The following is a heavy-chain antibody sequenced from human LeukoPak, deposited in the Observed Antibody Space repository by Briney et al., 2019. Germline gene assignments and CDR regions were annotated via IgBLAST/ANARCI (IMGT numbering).Heavy chain of an antibody. CDR3: ARIMPGSWYWDY. D-gene: IGHD6-13*01. V-gene: IGHV3-21*01. CDR2: ISSSSSYI. CDR1: GFTFSSYS. Sequence: GGSLRLSCAASGFTFSSYSMNWVRQAPGKGLEWVSSISSSSSYIYYADSVKGRFTISRDNAKNSLYLQMNSLRAEDTAVYYCARIMPGSWYWDYWGQGTLVTVSS. J-gene: IGHJ4*02.